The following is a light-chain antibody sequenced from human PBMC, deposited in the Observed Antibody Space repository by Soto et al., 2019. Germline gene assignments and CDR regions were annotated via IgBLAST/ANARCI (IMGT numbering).Light chain of an antibody. CDR1: QSVRSRY. CDR3: QQYGSSVT. J-gene: IGKJ4*01. CDR2: DAS. V-gene: IGKV3-20*01. Sequence: DIVLTQSPGTLSLSPGERATLSCRASQSVRSRYLAWYQQKAGQAPRLLIYDASRRATGIPDRFSGSGSGTXXXXXXSXXXPEAFAVYYCQQYGSSVTFGGGTKVEIK.